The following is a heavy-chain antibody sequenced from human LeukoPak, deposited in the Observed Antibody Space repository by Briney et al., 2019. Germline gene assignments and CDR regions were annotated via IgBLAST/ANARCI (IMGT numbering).Heavy chain of an antibody. CDR3: TTVPVGRGRYRYKVSWY. Sequence: PGGSLRLSCAASGFTFSNAWMSWVRQAPGKGLEWVGRIKSKTDGGTTDYAAPVKGRFTISRDDSKNTLYLQMNSLKTEDTAVYYCTTVPVGRGRYRYKVSWYWGQGTLVTVSS. CDR1: GFTFSNAW. J-gene: IGHJ4*02. V-gene: IGHV3-15*01. D-gene: IGHD3-16*02. CDR2: IKSKTDGGTT.